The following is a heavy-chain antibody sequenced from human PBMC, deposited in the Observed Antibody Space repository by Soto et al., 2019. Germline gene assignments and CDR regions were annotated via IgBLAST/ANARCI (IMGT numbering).Heavy chain of an antibody. V-gene: IGHV4-61*01. CDR2: IYYTGMT. J-gene: IGHJ4*02. Sequence: PSETRSLTCPVSGGSVSSISHYWSWIRRPPGKGMEWIGYIYYTGMTTYNPSLKNRVTISVDTSKNQFSLRLPSVTAADTAVYYCARTDRYQLSSFHDYWGQGTQVTVSS. CDR1: GGSVSSISHY. D-gene: IGHD2-2*01. CDR3: ARTDRYQLSSFHDY.